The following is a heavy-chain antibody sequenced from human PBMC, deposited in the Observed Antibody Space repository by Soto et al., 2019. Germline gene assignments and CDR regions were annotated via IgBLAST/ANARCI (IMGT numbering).Heavy chain of an antibody. D-gene: IGHD1-26*01. Sequence: QVPLVESGGGVVQPGRSLRLSCAASGFTFSSYGMHWVRQAPGKGLEWVAVISYDGSNKYYADSVKGRFTISRDNSKNTLYLQMNSLRAEDTAVYYCAKGWSDYGMDVWGQGTTVTVSS. CDR1: GFTFSSYG. CDR3: AKGWSDYGMDV. CDR2: ISYDGSNK. V-gene: IGHV3-30*18. J-gene: IGHJ6*02.